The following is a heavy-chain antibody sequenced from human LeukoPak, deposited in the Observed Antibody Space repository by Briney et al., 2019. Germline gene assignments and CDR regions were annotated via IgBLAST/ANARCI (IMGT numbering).Heavy chain of an antibody. Sequence: SETLSLTCAAYGGSFSGYYWSWIRQPPGKGLEWIGYIYSSGSTKYNPSLKSRVTISVDTSKNQLSLKLNSVTAADTAVYYCARGLHWFDPWGQGTLVTVSS. CDR2: IYSSGST. D-gene: IGHD3-16*01. V-gene: IGHV4-59*01. J-gene: IGHJ5*02. CDR1: GGSFSGYY. CDR3: ARGLHWFDP.